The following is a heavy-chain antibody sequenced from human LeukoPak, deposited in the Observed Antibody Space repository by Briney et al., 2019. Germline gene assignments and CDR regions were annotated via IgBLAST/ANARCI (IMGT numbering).Heavy chain of an antibody. Sequence: GGSLRLSCEASGFTFSSHAMSWVRQGPGKGLEWVSVISQSGDVTYYADSVKGRFTISRDNSKSTLYLQVSSLRAEDTAVYYCAKKREGRAPANWFAPWGQGTLVTASS. J-gene: IGHJ5*02. CDR1: GFTFSSHA. D-gene: IGHD6-13*01. CDR2: ISQSGDVT. CDR3: AKKREGRAPANWFAP. V-gene: IGHV3-23*01.